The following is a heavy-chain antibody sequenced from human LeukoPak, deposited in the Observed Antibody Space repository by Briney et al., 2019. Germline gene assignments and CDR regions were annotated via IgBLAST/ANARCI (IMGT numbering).Heavy chain of an antibody. CDR2: TSYDGSSK. D-gene: IGHD2-2*01. Sequence: GRSLRLSCAASGFTFSSYGMHWVRQAPGKGLEWVEVTSYDGSSKYYGDSVKGRFTISRDNSKNTLYLQMNSPRAEDSAVYYCAKEVLPTVLWGAMDVWGQGTTVTVSS. CDR1: GFTFSSYG. J-gene: IGHJ6*02. CDR3: AKEVLPTVLWGAMDV. V-gene: IGHV3-30*18.